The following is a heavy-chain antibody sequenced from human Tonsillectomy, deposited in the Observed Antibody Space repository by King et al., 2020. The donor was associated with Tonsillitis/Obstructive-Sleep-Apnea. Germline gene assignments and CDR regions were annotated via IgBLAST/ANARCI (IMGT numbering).Heavy chain of an antibody. D-gene: IGHD6-13*01. J-gene: IGHJ6*03. CDR2: IRSKGYSGTT. V-gene: IGHV3-49*04. CDR3: TRDRVAAPDSYYYMDV. Sequence: VQLVESGGGLIQPGRSLRLSCTASGYNFGDYAMSWVRQAPGKGLEWVGFIRSKGYSGTTEYAASVKGRFTISRDDSKSIGYLQMNSVRTEDTAVYYCTRDRVAAPDSYYYMDVWGEGTTVTVSS. CDR1: GYNFGDYA.